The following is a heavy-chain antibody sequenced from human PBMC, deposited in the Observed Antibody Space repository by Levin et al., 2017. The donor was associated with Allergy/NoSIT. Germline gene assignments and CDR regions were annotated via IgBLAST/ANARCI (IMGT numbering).Heavy chain of an antibody. J-gene: IGHJ4*02. Sequence: GGSLRLSCAASGFTFRVYAMNWVRQAPGKGLEWVSGLTGSGNNAYYADSVKGRFTVSRDNAKNTLYLQMNSLTVEDTAIYYCAKDAEWDPATLDYWGQGTLVTVSS. CDR3: AKDAEWDPATLDY. D-gene: IGHD1-26*01. V-gene: IGHV3-23*01. CDR2: LTGSGNNA. CDR1: GFTFRVYA.